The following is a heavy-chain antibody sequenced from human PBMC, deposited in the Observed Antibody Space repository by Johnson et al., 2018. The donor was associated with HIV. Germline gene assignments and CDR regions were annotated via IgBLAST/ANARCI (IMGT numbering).Heavy chain of an antibody. J-gene: IGHJ3*01. CDR2: IRYDGSNK. D-gene: IGHD1-1*01. CDR1: GFTFSNYW. CDR3: AGDILVGTTRFDHDACDV. V-gene: IGHV3-30*02. Sequence: QVQLVESGGGLVQPGGSLRLSCAASGFTFSNYWMSWVRHAPGKGLEWVAFIRYDGSNKYYADSVKGRFTISRDNSKNTLYLQMNSLRAEDTAVYYCAGDILVGTTRFDHDACDVWGQGTMVTVSS.